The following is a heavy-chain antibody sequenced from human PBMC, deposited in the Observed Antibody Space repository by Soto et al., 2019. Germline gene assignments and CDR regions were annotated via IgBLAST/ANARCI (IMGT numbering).Heavy chain of an antibody. CDR1: GFTFSSYA. V-gene: IGHV3-30-3*01. CDR3: ARDLSSGTNWNYLRYYYGMDV. Sequence: QVQLVESGGGVVQPGRSLRLSCAASGFTFSSYAMHWVRQAPGKGLERVAVISYDGSNKYYADSVKGRFTISRDNSKNTLYLQMNSLRAEDTAVYYCARDLSSGTNWNYLRYYYGMDVWGQGTTVTVSS. D-gene: IGHD1-7*01. CDR2: ISYDGSNK. J-gene: IGHJ6*02.